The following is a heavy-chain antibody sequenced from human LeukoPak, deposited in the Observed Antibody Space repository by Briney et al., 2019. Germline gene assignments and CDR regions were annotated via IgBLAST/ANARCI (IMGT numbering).Heavy chain of an antibody. CDR1: GGSISSSSYY. Sequence: SETLSLTCTVSGGSISSSSYYWGWIRQPPGKGLVWIGSIYYSGSTYYNPSLKSRVTISVDTSKNQFSLKLSSVTAADTAVYYCARDGYYGFFDYWGQGTLVTVSS. D-gene: IGHD3-10*01. CDR2: IYYSGST. V-gene: IGHV4-39*07. J-gene: IGHJ4*02. CDR3: ARDGYYGFFDY.